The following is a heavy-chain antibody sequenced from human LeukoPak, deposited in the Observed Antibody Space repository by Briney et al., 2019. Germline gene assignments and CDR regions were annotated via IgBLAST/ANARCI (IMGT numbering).Heavy chain of an antibody. J-gene: IGHJ4*02. CDR3: AREGEYYYDSSGYLFDY. Sequence: QTLSLTCAISGDSVSSNSAAWNWIRQSPSRGLEWLGRTYYRSKWYNDYAVSVKRRITINTDTSKNHFSLQLNSVTPEDTAVYYCAREGEYYYDSSGYLFDYWGQGTLVTVSS. D-gene: IGHD3-22*01. CDR1: GDSVSSNSAA. V-gene: IGHV6-1*01. CDR2: TYYRSKWYN.